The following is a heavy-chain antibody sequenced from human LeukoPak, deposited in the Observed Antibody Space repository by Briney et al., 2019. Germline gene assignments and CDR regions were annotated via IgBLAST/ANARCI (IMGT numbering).Heavy chain of an antibody. CDR2: IYTSGST. CDR1: GGSISSYY. D-gene: IGHD4-17*01. CDR3: ARGPTVTTGYYYYYMDV. Sequence: KSSETLSLTCTVSGGSISSYYWSWIRQPAGKGLEWIGRIYTSGSTNYNPSLKSRVTMSVDTSKNQFSLKLSSVTAADTAVYYCARGPTVTTGYYYYYMDVWGKGTTVTVSS. J-gene: IGHJ6*03. V-gene: IGHV4-4*07.